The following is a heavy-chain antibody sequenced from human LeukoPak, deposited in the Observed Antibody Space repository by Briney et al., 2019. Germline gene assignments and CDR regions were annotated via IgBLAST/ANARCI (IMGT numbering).Heavy chain of an antibody. V-gene: IGHV4-59*01. D-gene: IGHD3-9*01. Sequence: SETLSLTCTVSGGSITTYYWSWVRQPPGKGLEWIGYLYHSGSTSYNPPLKSRVTMSVDPSKNQFSLNFISVTAADTAVYYCARDHWLSSSNKWDYYGMDVWGQGTTVTVSS. CDR2: LYHSGST. J-gene: IGHJ6*02. CDR3: ARDHWLSSSNKWDYYGMDV. CDR1: GGSITTYY.